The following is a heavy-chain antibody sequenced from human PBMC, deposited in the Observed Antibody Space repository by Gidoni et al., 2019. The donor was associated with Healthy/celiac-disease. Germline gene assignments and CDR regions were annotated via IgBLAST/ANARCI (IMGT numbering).Heavy chain of an antibody. V-gene: IGHV3-23*01. J-gene: IGHJ4*02. CDR2: ISGSGGST. D-gene: IGHD1-26*01. Sequence: EVQLLESGGGLVQHGGSLRLSCAASGFTFRSYAMSWVRQAPGKGLEWVSAISGSGGSTYYADSVKGRFTISRDNSKNTLYLQMNSLRAEDTAVYYCAKDWGIVGDAGWFDYWGQGTLVTVSS. CDR1: GFTFRSYA. CDR3: AKDWGIVGDAGWFDY.